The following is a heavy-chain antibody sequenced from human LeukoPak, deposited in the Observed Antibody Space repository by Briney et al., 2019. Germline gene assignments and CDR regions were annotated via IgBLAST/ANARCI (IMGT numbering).Heavy chain of an antibody. Sequence: GGSLRLSCAASGFTFSTYWMAWVRQAPGKGLEWVANIKYDGIEKYYVDSVKGRFTISRDNAKKSLYLQMNSLRAEDTAVYYCAKIPTEYQLLYRQVGDYWGQGTLVTVSS. J-gene: IGHJ4*02. CDR3: AKIPTEYQLLYRQVGDY. CDR2: IKYDGIEK. D-gene: IGHD2-2*02. V-gene: IGHV3-7*03. CDR1: GFTFSTYW.